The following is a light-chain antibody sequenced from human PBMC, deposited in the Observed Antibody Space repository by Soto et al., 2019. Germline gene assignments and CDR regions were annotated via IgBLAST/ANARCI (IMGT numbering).Light chain of an antibody. CDR2: SNN. CDR3: AAWDDSLNGYV. Sequence: QSVLSQPPSASGTPGQSVTISCSGSSSNIGSNTVNWYQQLPGTAPKLLIYSNNQRPSGVHDRFSGSKSGTSASLAISGLQYEDEADYYCAAWDDSLNGYVFGNGTKVTVL. V-gene: IGLV1-44*01. CDR1: SSNIGSNT. J-gene: IGLJ1*01.